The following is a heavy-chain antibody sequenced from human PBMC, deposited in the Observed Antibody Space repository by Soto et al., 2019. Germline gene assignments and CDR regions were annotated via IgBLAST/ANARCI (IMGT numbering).Heavy chain of an antibody. J-gene: IGHJ6*02. V-gene: IGHV3-15*01. CDR2: IKSKTDGGTT. CDR1: GFTFSNAW. CDR3: TTHSYSNYYYYGMDV. Sequence: GGSLRLSCAASGFTFSNAWMSWVRQAPGKGLEWVGHIKSKTDGGTTDYAAPVKGRFTISRDDSKNTLYLQMNSLKTEDTAVYYCTTHSYSNYYYYGMDVWGQGTTVTVSS. D-gene: IGHD4-4*01.